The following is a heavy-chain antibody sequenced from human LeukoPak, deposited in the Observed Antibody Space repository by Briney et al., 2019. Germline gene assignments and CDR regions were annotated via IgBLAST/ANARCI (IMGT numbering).Heavy chain of an antibody. CDR3: ASARTVIGPYYYMDV. J-gene: IGHJ6*03. V-gene: IGHV4-61*05. CDR1: GGSISSSSYF. CDR2: IYYSGST. D-gene: IGHD4-11*01. Sequence: KTSETLSLTCTVSGGSISSSSYFWGWIRQPPGKGLEWIGYIYYSGSTNYNPSLKSRVAISVDTSKNQFSLKLSSVTAADTAVYYCASARTVIGPYYYMDVWGKGTTVTVSS.